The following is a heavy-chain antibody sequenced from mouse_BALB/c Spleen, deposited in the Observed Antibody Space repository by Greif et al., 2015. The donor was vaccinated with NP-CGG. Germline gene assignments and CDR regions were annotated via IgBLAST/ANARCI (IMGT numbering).Heavy chain of an antibody. Sequence: VKVVESGAELARPGASVKMSCKASGYTFTSYTMHWVKQRPGQGLEWIGYINPSSGYTNYNQKFKDKATLTADKSSSTAYMQLSSLTSEDSAVYYYARRDGNYAWFAYWGQGTLVTVSA. V-gene: IGHV1-4*01. J-gene: IGHJ3*01. CDR2: INPSSGYT. CDR3: ARRDGNYAWFAY. D-gene: IGHD2-1*01. CDR1: GYTFTSYT.